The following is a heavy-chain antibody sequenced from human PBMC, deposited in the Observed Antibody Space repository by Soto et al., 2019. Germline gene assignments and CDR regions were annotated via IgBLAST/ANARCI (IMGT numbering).Heavy chain of an antibody. CDR2: ISAYNGNA. D-gene: IGHD3-3*01. V-gene: IGHV1-18*01. J-gene: IGHJ4*02. Sequence: ASVKGSCKAAGYTFTGDGIGWVRQAPGQGLEWMGWISAYNGNANYAQKLQGRVTMTTDTSTSTAYMELRSLRSDDTAVYYCARGQVHWSGYSDYWGQGTLVTVSS. CDR1: GYTFTGDG. CDR3: ARGQVHWSGYSDY.